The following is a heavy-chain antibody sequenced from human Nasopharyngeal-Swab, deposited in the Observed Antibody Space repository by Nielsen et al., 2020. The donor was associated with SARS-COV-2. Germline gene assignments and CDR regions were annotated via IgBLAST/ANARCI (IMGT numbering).Heavy chain of an antibody. J-gene: IGHJ6*02. CDR3: ARDERLAYGMDV. D-gene: IGHD6-25*01. Sequence: GESLKISCAASGFTFSSYSMSWVRQAPGKGLEWVSSISSSSSYIYYADSVKGRFTISRDNAKNSLYLQMNSLRAEDTAVYYCARDERLAYGMDVWGQGTTVTVSS. V-gene: IGHV3-21*01. CDR1: GFTFSSYS. CDR2: ISSSSSYI.